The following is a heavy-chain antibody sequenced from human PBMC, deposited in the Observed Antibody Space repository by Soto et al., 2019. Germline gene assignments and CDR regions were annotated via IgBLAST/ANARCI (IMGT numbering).Heavy chain of an antibody. CDR3: ARKYYDFWSGYFVEGYYYYGMDV. CDR2: ISAYNGNT. CDR1: GYTFTSYG. V-gene: IGHV1-18*01. Sequence: ASVKVSCKASGYTFTSYGISWVRQAPGQALEWMGWISAYNGNTNYAQKLQGRVTMTTDTSTSTAYMELRSLRSDDTAVYYCARKYYDFWSGYFVEGYYYYGMDVWGQGTTVTVYS. J-gene: IGHJ6*02. D-gene: IGHD3-3*01.